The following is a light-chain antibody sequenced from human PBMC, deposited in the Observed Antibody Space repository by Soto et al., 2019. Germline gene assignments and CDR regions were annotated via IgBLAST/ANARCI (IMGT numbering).Light chain of an antibody. V-gene: IGLV2-11*01. CDR1: SSDVGGYNY. CDR2: DVS. J-gene: IGLJ3*02. Sequence: QSVLTQPRSVYGSPGQSVTISCTGTSSDVGGYNYVSWYQHDPGKAPKLMISDVSKRPSGIHDRCSGSKSGNTASLTISGLQVEDAADYYCCSYAGSYRRVFGGGTKLTVL. CDR3: CSYAGSYRRV.